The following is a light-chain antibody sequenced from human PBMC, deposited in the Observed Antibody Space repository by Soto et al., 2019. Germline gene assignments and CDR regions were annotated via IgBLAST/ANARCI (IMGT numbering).Light chain of an antibody. CDR3: QQYNKWPLYT. CDR2: GAS. V-gene: IGKV3-15*01. Sequence: EIVMTQSPATLSLSPGERATLSCRASQSVSSNLAWYQHKPGQAPRLLIYGASTRATGISARFSGSGSGTEFTLTISSLQSGDFAIYYCQQYNKWPLYTFGQGTKLEIK. J-gene: IGKJ2*01. CDR1: QSVSSN.